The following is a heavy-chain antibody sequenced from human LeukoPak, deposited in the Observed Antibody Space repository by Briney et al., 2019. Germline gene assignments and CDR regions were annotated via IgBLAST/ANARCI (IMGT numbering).Heavy chain of an antibody. J-gene: IGHJ1*01. CDR2: SNTDGSST. V-gene: IGHV3-74*01. Sequence: GGSLRLSCAASGFTFSSYWMHWVRQAPGKGLVWVSRSNTDGSSTSYADSVKGRFTISRDNAKNTLYLQMNSLRAEDTAVYYCARGSSSSEYFQHWGQGTLVTVSS. D-gene: IGHD6-6*01. CDR3: ARGSSSSEYFQH. CDR1: GFTFSSYW.